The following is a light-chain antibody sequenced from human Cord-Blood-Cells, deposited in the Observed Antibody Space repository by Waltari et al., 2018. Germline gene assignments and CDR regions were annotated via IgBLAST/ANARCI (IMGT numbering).Light chain of an antibody. CDR3: CSYAGSYTLV. CDR1: SSDVGGYTY. CDR2: DVS. Sequence: QSALTQPRSVSGSPGQSVTISCTGTSSDVGGYTYVSWYQQHPGKAPKLMIYDVSKRPSGVPDRFARSKSGNTASLTISGLQAEDEADYYCCSYAGSYTLVFGGGTKLTVL. V-gene: IGLV2-11*01. J-gene: IGLJ2*01.